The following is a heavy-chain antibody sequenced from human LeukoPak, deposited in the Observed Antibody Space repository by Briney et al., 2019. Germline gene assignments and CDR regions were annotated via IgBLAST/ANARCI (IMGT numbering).Heavy chain of an antibody. CDR3: ARSPMVRPFDY. D-gene: IGHD3-10*01. CDR1: GGSISSYY. V-gene: IGHV4-59*01. Sequence: SETLSLTCTVSGGSISSYYWSWIRQPPGKGLEWIGYIYYSGSTNYNPSLKSRVTISVDTSKNQFSLKLSSVTAADTAVYYCARSPMVRPFDYWGQGTLVTVSS. CDR2: IYYSGST. J-gene: IGHJ4*02.